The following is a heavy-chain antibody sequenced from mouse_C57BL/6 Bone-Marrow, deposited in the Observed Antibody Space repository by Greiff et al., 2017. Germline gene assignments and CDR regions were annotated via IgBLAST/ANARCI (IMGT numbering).Heavy chain of an antibody. CDR2: IRSKSNNYAT. CDR3: VRQGGYYPSGFGD. Sequence: EVQVVESGGGLVQPKGSLKLSCAASGFSFNTYAMNWVRQAPGKGLEWVARIRSKSNNYATYDADSVKDRLTISRDASESVLYLQINNSNTDDTAMYWCVRQGGYYPSGFGDWGQGTLVTVAA. CDR1: GFSFNTYA. J-gene: IGHJ3*01. D-gene: IGHD2-3*01. V-gene: IGHV10-1*01.